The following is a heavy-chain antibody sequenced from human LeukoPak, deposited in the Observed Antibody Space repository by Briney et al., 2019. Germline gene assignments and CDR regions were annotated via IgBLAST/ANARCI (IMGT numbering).Heavy chain of an antibody. CDR3: ARVRPYTSLWFGEFDAFDI. V-gene: IGHV3-7*01. D-gene: IGHD3-10*01. CDR2: IKQDGSEK. J-gene: IGHJ3*02. CDR1: GFTFSSYW. Sequence: PGGSLRLSCAASGFTFSSYWMSWVRQAPGKGLEWVANIKQDGSEKYYVDSVKGRFTISRDNAKNSLYLQMNSLRAEDTAVYYCARVRPYTSLWFGEFDAFDIWGQGTMVTVSS.